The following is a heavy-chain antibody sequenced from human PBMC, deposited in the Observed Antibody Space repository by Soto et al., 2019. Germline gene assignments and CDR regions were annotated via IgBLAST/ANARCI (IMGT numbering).Heavy chain of an antibody. CDR2: ISAYNGNT. D-gene: IGHD5-12*01. J-gene: IGHJ3*02. CDR3: ARAHIVATIKNAFDI. Sequence: ASVKVSCKASGYTFTSYGISWVRQAPGQGLEWMGWISAYNGNTNYAQKLQGIVTMTTDTSTSTAYMELRSLRSDDTAVYYCARAHIVATIKNAFDIWGQGTMVTVSS. CDR1: GYTFTSYG. V-gene: IGHV1-18*01.